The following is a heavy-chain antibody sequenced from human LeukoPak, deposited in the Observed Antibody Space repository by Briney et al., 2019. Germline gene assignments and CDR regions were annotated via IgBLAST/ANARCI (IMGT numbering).Heavy chain of an antibody. V-gene: IGHV4-39*01. CDR1: GGSISSSSYY. CDR2: IYYSGST. J-gene: IGHJ4*02. D-gene: IGHD5-24*01. CDR3: ARPKRAGRDGYNLYFDY. Sequence: SETLSLTCTASGGSISSSSYYWGWIRQPPGKGLEWIGSIYYSGSTYYNPSLKSRVTISVDTSKNQFSLKLSSVTAADTAVYYCARPKRAGRDGYNLYFDYWGQGTLVTVSS.